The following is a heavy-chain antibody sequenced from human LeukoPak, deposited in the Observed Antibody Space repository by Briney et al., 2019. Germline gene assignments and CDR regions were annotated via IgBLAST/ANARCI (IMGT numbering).Heavy chain of an antibody. V-gene: IGHV3-21*01. CDR1: GFTFSSYP. CDR3: AREADYDILTGYWDFDY. CDR2: IGSSSSYI. Sequence: GGSLRLSCAASGFTFSSYPMSWVRQAPGKGLEWVSSIGSSSSYIYYADSVKGRFTISRDNAKNSLYLQMNSLRAEDTAVYYCAREADYDILTGYWDFDYGGQGTLVTVSS. D-gene: IGHD3-9*01. J-gene: IGHJ4*02.